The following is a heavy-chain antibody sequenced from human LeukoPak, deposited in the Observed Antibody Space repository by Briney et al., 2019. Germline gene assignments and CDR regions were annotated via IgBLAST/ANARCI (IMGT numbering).Heavy chain of an antibody. CDR3: ARFRGSGWYSFDL. Sequence: ASVKVSCKASGYTFTGYYMHWVRQAPGQGLEWMGWINPNSGGTNYAQKFQGRVTMTRDTSISTAYMELSRLRSDDTAVYYCARFRGSGWYSFDLWGQGTLVTVSS. CDR2: INPNSGGT. CDR1: GYTFTGYY. J-gene: IGHJ5*02. V-gene: IGHV1-2*02. D-gene: IGHD6-19*01.